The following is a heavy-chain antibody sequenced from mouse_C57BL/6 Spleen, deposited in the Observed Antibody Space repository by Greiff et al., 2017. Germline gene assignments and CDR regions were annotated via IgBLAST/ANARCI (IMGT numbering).Heavy chain of an antibody. V-gene: IGHV2-5*01. CDR3: AKNRGDWDGYYFDY. J-gene: IGHJ2*01. CDR1: GFSLTSYG. Sequence: VQVVESGPGLVQPSQSLSITCTVSGFSLTSYGVHWVRQSPGKGLEWLGVIWRGGSTDYNAAFMSRLSITKDNSKSQVFFKMNSLQADDTAIYYCAKNRGDWDGYYFDYWGQGTTLTVSS. CDR2: IWRGGST. D-gene: IGHD4-1*01.